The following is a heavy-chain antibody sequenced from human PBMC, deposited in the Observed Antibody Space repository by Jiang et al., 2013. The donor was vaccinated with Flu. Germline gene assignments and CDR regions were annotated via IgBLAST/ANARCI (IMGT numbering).Heavy chain of an antibody. D-gene: IGHD3-3*01. CDR2: INPSGGIT. V-gene: IGHV1-46*01. CDR1: GYTFTTYY. J-gene: IGHJ4*02. CDR3: AVASIQGAIFGVADY. Sequence: QLVESGAEVKKPGASVKVSCKASGYTFTTYYLHWVRQAPGQGLEWMGIINPSGGITNYAQKFQGRVTMTRDTSTSTVYMELSSLRSEDTAVYYCAVASIQGAIFGVADYWGQGTLVTVSS.